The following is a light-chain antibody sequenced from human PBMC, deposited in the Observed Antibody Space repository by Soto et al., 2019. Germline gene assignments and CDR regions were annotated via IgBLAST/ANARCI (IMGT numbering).Light chain of an antibody. J-gene: IGKJ5*01. CDR3: QEYDDLPIT. V-gene: IGKV1-33*01. CDR2: DAS. Sequence: DIKMHQSLSSVSASVGDTVTITCQASQDISHYLNWYQQKPGKAIKLLIYDASNLHPGVPSRFRGSGSGTEFSFKITSLQPEDVATYYCQEYDDLPITVGQGRRLEIK. CDR1: QDISHY.